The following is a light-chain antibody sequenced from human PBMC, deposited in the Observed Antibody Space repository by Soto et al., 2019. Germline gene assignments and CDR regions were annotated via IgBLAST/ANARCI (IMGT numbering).Light chain of an antibody. CDR1: QSLSGGY. V-gene: IGKV3-20*01. CDR3: QHHSSLPLT. J-gene: IGKJ5*01. Sequence: EIVLTQSPGTLSLSPGERATLSCRASQSLSGGYLAWFQQNPGQAPRLLIHSSSSRATGIPARSSGSGSGTDLTLTLSTREPEDLVVYSCQHHSSLPLTFGQGTRLEIK. CDR2: SSS.